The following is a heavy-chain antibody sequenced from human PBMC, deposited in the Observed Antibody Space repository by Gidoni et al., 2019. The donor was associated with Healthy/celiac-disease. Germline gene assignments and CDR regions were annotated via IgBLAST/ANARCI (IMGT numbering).Heavy chain of an antibody. V-gene: IGHV1-69*01. D-gene: IGHD6-13*01. J-gene: IGHJ5*02. CDR3: ASGQQLTNWFDP. Sequence: QEQLRQSGDELTKPGSSVQVSCKTSGGPFSSYAISWVRQAPGQGREWMGGFIPIFGTANYAQKFQGRVTITADESTSTAYMELSSLSSEDTALYYCASGQQLTNWFDPWGQGTLVTVSS. CDR1: GGPFSSYA. CDR2: FIPIFGTA.